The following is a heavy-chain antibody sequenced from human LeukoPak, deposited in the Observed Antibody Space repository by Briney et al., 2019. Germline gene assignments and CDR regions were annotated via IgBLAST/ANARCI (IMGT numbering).Heavy chain of an antibody. D-gene: IGHD4-23*01. CDR2: IGSSGSTT. Sequence: GGSLRLSCAASGFTFSSYEMNWVRQAPGKGLESVSYIGSSGSTTYYADSVKGRFTISRDNAKNSLYLQMNSLRAEDTAVYYCARGRYGGKRGCYFDYWGQGTLVTVSS. CDR1: GFTFSSYE. CDR3: ARGRYGGKRGCYFDY. J-gene: IGHJ4*02. V-gene: IGHV3-48*03.